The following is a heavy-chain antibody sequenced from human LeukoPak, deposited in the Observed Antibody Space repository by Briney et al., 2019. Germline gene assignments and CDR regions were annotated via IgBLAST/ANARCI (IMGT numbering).Heavy chain of an antibody. V-gene: IGHV4-39*01. CDR2: MYYSETT. J-gene: IGHJ6*03. CDR1: GGSISSSDYY. CDR3: AAHRLITSRTSYYMDV. D-gene: IGHD1-14*01. Sequence: SETLSLTCTVFGGSISSSDYYWGWIRQPPGKGLEWIGSMYYSETTYYNPSLKSRVTISVDTSKNQFSLKLYSATATDTAVYYCAAHRLITSRTSYYMDVWGKGATVTVSS.